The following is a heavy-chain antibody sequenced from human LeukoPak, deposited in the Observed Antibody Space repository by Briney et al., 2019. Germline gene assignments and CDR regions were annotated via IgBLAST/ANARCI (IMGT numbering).Heavy chain of an antibody. D-gene: IGHD3-22*01. CDR1: GLTFSDYY. V-gene: IGHV3-11*04. J-gene: IGHJ4*02. Sequence: PGGSLRLSCAASGLTFSDYYMTWIRHAPGKGLEWGSSISGTGTTIYSADSVRGRFTVSRDNARNSLFLHMNSLRAEDTAVYYCAVQITMIVVVPYFDYWGQGTLVTVSS. CDR2: ISGTGTTI. CDR3: AVQITMIVVVPYFDY.